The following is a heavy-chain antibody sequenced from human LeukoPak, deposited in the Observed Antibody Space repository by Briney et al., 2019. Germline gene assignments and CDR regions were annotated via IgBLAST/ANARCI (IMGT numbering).Heavy chain of an antibody. J-gene: IGHJ3*02. CDR1: GDSVSTNSAA. V-gene: IGHV6-1*01. D-gene: IGHD2-21*02. CDR3: ARAAYCGGDCYSDAFDI. CDR2: IYYRSKWYS. Sequence: SQTLSLTCVISGDSVSTNSAAWNWIRQSPSGGLEWLGRIYYRSKWYSDYAVSVKSRVSINPDTSNNQLSLQLKSVTPEDTAVYYCARAAYCGGDCYSDAFDIWGQGTMVTVSS.